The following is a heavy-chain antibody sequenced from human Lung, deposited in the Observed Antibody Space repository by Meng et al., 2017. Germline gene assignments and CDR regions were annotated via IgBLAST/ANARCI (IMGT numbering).Heavy chain of an antibody. D-gene: IGHD6-13*01. Sequence: QLQLLQFRSEWKKPGASVTVFCEPSGYTFCRYSMHWVRQAPGQGLEWMGWINTDTGKPTYAQGFTGRFVFSLDTSVRTAYLQISSLKAEDTAVYYCARDRGSSGWSNWFDPWGQGTLVTVSS. CDR2: INTDTGKP. CDR1: GYTFCRYS. J-gene: IGHJ5*02. V-gene: IGHV7-4-1*02. CDR3: ARDRGSSGWSNWFDP.